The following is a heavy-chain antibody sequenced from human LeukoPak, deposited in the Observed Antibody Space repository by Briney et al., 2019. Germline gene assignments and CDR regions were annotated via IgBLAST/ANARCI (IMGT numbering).Heavy chain of an antibody. Sequence: SETLSLTCTVSGGSISSGSYYWSCIRQPAGKGLERIGRIYTSGSTNYNPSLKSRVTISVDTSKNQFSLKLSSVTAADTAVYYCATEGIAVGRWDYWGQGTLVTVSS. CDR2: IYTSGST. V-gene: IGHV4-61*02. D-gene: IGHD6-19*01. J-gene: IGHJ4*02. CDR3: ATEGIAVGRWDY. CDR1: GGSISSGSYY.